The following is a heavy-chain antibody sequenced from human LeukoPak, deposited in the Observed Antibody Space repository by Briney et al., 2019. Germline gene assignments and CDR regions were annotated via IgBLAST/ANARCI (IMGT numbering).Heavy chain of an antibody. V-gene: IGHV3-48*03. D-gene: IGHD5-18*01. Sequence: PGGSLRLSCAASGFTFSSYEMNWVRQAPGKGLEWVSYISSSGSTIYYADSVKGRFTISRDNAKNTLYLQMNSLRAEDTAVYYCAKEGVRGYSYGYGTRNKWFDPWGQGTLVTVSS. CDR3: AKEGVRGYSYGYGTRNKWFDP. CDR1: GFTFSSYE. CDR2: ISSSGSTI. J-gene: IGHJ5*02.